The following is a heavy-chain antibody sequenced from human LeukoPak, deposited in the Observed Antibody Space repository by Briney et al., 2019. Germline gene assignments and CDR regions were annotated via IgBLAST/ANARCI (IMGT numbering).Heavy chain of an antibody. CDR3: ARIPGGWLQSYFDY. V-gene: IGHV5-51*01. D-gene: IGHD5-24*01. Sequence: GESLKISCKGSGYSFTSYWSGWVRQLPGKGLEGLGIIYPGDSDTRYSPSFQGQVTISADKSISTAYLQWSSLTASDTAMYYCARIPGGWLQSYFDYWGQGTLVTASS. CDR1: GYSFTSYW. J-gene: IGHJ4*02. CDR2: IYPGDSDT.